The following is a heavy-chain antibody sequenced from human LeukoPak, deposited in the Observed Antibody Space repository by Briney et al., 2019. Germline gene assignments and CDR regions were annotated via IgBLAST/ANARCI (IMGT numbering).Heavy chain of an antibody. Sequence: TGGSLRLSCAASGFTFSSYHMNWVRQAPGEGLEWVSSISTSSSYIYYADSVKGRFTISRDDSKNTLYLQTNRLRADDTAVYYCARDYGVSVYYQPGRNWGQGTLVTVSS. CDR3: ARDYGVSVYYQPGRN. D-gene: IGHD3-22*01. CDR1: GFTFSSYH. V-gene: IGHV3-21*01. CDR2: ISTSSSYI. J-gene: IGHJ4*02.